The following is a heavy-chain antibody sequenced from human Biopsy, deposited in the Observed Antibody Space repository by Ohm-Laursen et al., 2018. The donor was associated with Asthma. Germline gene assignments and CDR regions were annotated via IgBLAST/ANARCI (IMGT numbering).Heavy chain of an antibody. V-gene: IGHV1-69*13. D-gene: IGHD2-2*01. J-gene: IGHJ4*02. Sequence: SVKVSCKSLGGTFNTYVIGWVRQAPGQGLAWMGGINSVFGTTTYPQKFQDRVTITADDSTSTVYMELSSLRSEDTAVDYCARKAGSCISRTCYSLDFWGQGTLVTVSS. CDR3: ARKAGSCISRTCYSLDF. CDR2: INSVFGTT. CDR1: GGTFNTYV.